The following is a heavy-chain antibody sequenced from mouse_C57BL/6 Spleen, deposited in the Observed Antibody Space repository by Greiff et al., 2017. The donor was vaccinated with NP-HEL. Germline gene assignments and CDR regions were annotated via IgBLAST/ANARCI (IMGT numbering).Heavy chain of an antibody. V-gene: IGHV1-82*01. J-gene: IGHJ4*01. D-gene: IGHD2-13*01. CDR1: GYAFSSSW. CDR3: ARLSDYGGDY. CDR2: IYPGAGDT. Sequence: VQLQQSGPELVKPGASVKISCKASGYAFSSSWMNWVKQRPGKGLEWIGRIYPGAGDTNYNGKFKGKATLTADKSSSTAYMQLSSLTSEDSAVYVCARLSDYGGDYWGQGTSVTVSS.